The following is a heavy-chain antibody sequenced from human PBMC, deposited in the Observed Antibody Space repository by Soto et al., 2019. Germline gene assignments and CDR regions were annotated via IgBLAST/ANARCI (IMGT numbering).Heavy chain of an antibody. CDR1: GFTFRTHG. CDR2: ISPDASLE. V-gene: IGHV3-30*18. CDR3: AKRGHCIGGKCYSFHFDA. Sequence: GGSLRLSCAASGFTFRTHGMLWVRQAPGKGLEWVALISPDASLESFADSVKGRFTISRDNSRDTVYLQMNSLRVEDTAVYYCAKRGHCIGGKCYSFHFDAWGRGTLVTVSS. J-gene: IGHJ4*02. D-gene: IGHD2-15*01.